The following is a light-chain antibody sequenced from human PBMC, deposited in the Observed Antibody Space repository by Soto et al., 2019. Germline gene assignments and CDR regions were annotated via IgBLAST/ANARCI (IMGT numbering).Light chain of an antibody. V-gene: IGKV1-5*03. Sequence: DIQMTQSPSTLSASVGDRVTITCRASQSISTWLAWYQQKPGKAPKLLIYKASSLESGVPSRFSGSGSGTEFTLTINSLQPDDFATYYCQQYNSYSPITFGQGTRLKIK. J-gene: IGKJ5*01. CDR3: QQYNSYSPIT. CDR1: QSISTW. CDR2: KAS.